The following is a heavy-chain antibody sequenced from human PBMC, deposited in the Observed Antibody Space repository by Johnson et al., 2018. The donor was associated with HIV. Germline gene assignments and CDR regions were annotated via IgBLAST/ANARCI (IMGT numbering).Heavy chain of an antibody. V-gene: IGHV3-11*01. Sequence: QMQLVESGGGLVKPGGSLRLSCAGSGFTLSDYYMSWVRQAPGKGLAWIAYISGGGVGTFYADSVKGRFTISRDNSKNTLYLQMNSVRAEDTAIYYCAKEYCGGDCSTDAFDIWGPGTVVTVSS. D-gene: IGHD2-21*02. CDR2: ISGGGVGT. CDR1: GFTLSDYY. CDR3: AKEYCGGDCSTDAFDI. J-gene: IGHJ3*02.